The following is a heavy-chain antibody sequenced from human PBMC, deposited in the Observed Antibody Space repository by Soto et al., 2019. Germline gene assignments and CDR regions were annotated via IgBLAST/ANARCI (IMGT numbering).Heavy chain of an antibody. CDR3: CRSMTTVTTNDY. J-gene: IGHJ4*02. Sequence: QLQLQESGSGLVKPSQTLSLTCAVSGGSISSGGYSWSWIRQPPGKGLQWIGYIYHSGSTYYNPYPTRRVXXXVXXSKNQFSLKLTSVTAADTAVYYCCRSMTTVTTNDYWGQGTLVTVSS. CDR1: GGSISSGGYS. CDR2: IYHSGST. D-gene: IGHD4-17*01. V-gene: IGHV4-30-2*01.